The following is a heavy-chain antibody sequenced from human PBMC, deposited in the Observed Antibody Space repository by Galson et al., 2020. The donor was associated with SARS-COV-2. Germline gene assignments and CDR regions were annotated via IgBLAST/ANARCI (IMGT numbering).Heavy chain of an antibody. CDR3: ARQDDSSGYYYLDY. D-gene: IGHD3-22*01. J-gene: IGHJ4*02. Sequence: SETLSLTCTVSGGSISSSSYYWGWIRQPPGKGLEWIGSIYYSGSTYYNPSLKSRVTISVDTSKNQFSLKLSSVTAADTAVYYCARQDDSSGYYYLDYWGQGTLATVSS. CDR1: GGSISSSSYY. V-gene: IGHV4-39*01. CDR2: IYYSGST.